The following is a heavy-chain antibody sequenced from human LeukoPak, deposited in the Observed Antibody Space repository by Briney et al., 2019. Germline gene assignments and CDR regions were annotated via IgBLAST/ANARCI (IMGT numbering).Heavy chain of an antibody. J-gene: IGHJ5*02. CDR1: GFTFISYW. Sequence: GGSLRLSCAASGFTFISYWMHWVRQAPGKGLVWVSRVNADGSSTSYADSVKGRFTISRDNAENTLYLQMNSLRAEDTAVYYCARVGVGSYNWFDPWGQGTMVTVSS. CDR3: ARVGVGSYNWFDP. CDR2: VNADGSST. D-gene: IGHD2-15*01. V-gene: IGHV3-74*01.